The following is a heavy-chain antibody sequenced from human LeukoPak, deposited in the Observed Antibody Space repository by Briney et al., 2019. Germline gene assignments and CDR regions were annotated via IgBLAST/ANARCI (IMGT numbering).Heavy chain of an antibody. V-gene: IGHV3-53*01. Sequence: PGGSLRVSCAASGFSVSSNYMSWVRQAPGKGLEWVSVIYSDGRTYYADSVKGRFTISRDNSKNTLYPQMNSLRAEDTAVYYCARESGYSYGLGGYFDYWGQGTLVTVSS. CDR2: IYSDGRT. CDR3: ARESGYSYGLGGYFDY. CDR1: GFSVSSNY. J-gene: IGHJ4*02. D-gene: IGHD5-18*01.